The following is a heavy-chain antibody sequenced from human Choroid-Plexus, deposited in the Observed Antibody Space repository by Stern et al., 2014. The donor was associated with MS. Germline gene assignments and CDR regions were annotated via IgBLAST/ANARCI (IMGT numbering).Heavy chain of an antibody. V-gene: IGHV3-30*18. CDR1: GFTFGSCA. CDR2: VSYDGRKK. CDR3: AKDRQYFTYVFDH. J-gene: IGHJ5*02. D-gene: IGHD2/OR15-2a*01. Sequence: VQLVESGGGVVKPGRPLRLSCVASGFTFGSCAMHWVRQAPGKGLEWVAGVSYDGRKKYYASFVEGRFTISRDNSQNPLYMQMSSLSPEDTAVYYCAKDRQYFTYVFDHWGQGTLVTVSS.